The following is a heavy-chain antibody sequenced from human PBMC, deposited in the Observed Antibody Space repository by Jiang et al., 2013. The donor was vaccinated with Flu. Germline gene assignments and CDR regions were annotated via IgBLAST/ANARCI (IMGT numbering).Heavy chain of an antibody. Sequence: GQGLEWMEGSSLSLVQQTMTQKLQGRVTMTTDTSTSTAYMELRSLRSDDTAVYYCARGGYSSGWCEVNYWGQGTLVTVSS. V-gene: IGHV1-69*08. J-gene: IGHJ4*02. CDR3: ARGGYSSGWCEVNY. CDR2: SSLSLVQ. D-gene: IGHD6-19*01.